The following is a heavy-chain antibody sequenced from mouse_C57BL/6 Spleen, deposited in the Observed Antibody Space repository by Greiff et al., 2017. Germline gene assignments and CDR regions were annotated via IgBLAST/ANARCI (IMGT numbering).Heavy chain of an antibody. CDR1: GYTFTSYG. D-gene: IGHD3-2*02. Sequence: QVQLQQSGAELARPGASVKLSCKASGYTFTSYGISWVKQRTGQGLEWIGEIYPRSGNTYYNEKFKGKATLTADKSSSTAYMELRSLTSEDSAVYFCARKGTAQATAFGYWGQGTTLTVSS. CDR3: ARKGTAQATAFGY. V-gene: IGHV1-81*01. J-gene: IGHJ2*01. CDR2: IYPRSGNT.